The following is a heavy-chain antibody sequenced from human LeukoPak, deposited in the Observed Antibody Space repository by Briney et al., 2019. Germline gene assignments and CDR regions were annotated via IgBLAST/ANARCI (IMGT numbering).Heavy chain of an antibody. J-gene: IGHJ6*03. Sequence: SETLSLTCTVSGGSISSSSYYWGWIRQPPGKGLEWIGSIYYSGSTYYNPSLKSRVTISVDTSKNQFSLKLSSVTAADTAVYYCARGTGCGGGSCPISHYYYHYYMDVWGKGTTVTVSS. D-gene: IGHD2-15*01. CDR1: GGSISSSSYY. CDR2: IYYSGST. CDR3: ARGTGCGGGSCPISHYYYHYYMDV. V-gene: IGHV4-39*01.